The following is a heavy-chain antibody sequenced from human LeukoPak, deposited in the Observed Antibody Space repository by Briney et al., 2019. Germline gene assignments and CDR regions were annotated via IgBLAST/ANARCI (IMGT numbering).Heavy chain of an antibody. CDR3: ARIVRSSSHFDY. V-gene: IGHV3-7*01. J-gene: IGHJ4*02. CDR1: GLTLSNYW. CDR2: IKEDGSEK. D-gene: IGHD6-6*01. Sequence: GGSLRLSCAASGLTLSNYWMSWVRQAPGKGLEWVANIKEDGSEKYYVDSVKGRFTISRDNAKNSLYLQMNSLRAEDTAVYYCARIVRSSSHFDYWGQGTLVTVSS.